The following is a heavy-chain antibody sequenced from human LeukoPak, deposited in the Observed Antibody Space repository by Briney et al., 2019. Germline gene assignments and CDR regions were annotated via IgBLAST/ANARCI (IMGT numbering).Heavy chain of an antibody. J-gene: IGHJ5*02. D-gene: IGHD2-2*01. Sequence: ASVKVSCKASGYTFTSYYMHWVRQAPGQGLEWMGIINPSGGSTSYAQKFQGRVTMTRDTSTSTVYMELSSLRSEDTAVYYCARDGTYCSSTSCLTYNWFDPWGQGTLVTVSS. CDR2: INPSGGST. CDR1: GYTFTSYY. V-gene: IGHV1-46*01. CDR3: ARDGTYCSSTSCLTYNWFDP.